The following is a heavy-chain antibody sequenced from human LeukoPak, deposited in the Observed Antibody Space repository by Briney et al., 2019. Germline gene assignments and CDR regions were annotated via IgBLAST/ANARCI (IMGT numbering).Heavy chain of an antibody. J-gene: IGHJ3*01. D-gene: IGHD2-8*02. V-gene: IGHV4-39*02. CDR2: ISTSGNT. CDR1: GTSIKMTTDH. Sequence: SETLSLSCSVSGTSIKMTTDHWGWIRLPPGKGLEWVGSISTSGNTRYSPSLKSRLTISVDTSHDNFSLKLASVTAAVTATCYCYSTEFYVAGQDAFNVWGQGTMVTVSS. CDR3: YSTEFYVAGQDAFNV.